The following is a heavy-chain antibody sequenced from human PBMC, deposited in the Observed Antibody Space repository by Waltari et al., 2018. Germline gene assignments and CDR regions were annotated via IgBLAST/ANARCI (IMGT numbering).Heavy chain of an antibody. D-gene: IGHD2-15*01. J-gene: IGHJ4*02. Sequence: QMQLVQSGPGVKKPGTSVKVSCKVSGLSCSTAAVHWVRQARGPCFESIGWYVVGRSHALYSRYFHERVRIPRDVPTSTVYMEVRRLSCVHAAVYCCAATQYCSDGYCYSEPVDCWGQGTLVTVSS. V-gene: IGHV1-58*03. CDR1: GLSCSTAA. CDR2: YVVGRSHA. CDR3: AATQYCSDGYCYSEPVDC.